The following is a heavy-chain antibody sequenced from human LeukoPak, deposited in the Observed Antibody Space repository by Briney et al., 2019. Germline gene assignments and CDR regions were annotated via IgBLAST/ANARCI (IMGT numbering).Heavy chain of an antibody. CDR2: IYWDDDK. D-gene: IGHD3-22*01. CDR3: ARDSSGYLGFDY. J-gene: IGHJ4*02. V-gene: IGHV2-5*02. CDR1: GFSLSTSGVG. Sequence: ESGPTLVNPTQTLTLTCTFSGFSLSTSGVGVGWIRQPPGKALEWLALIYWDDDKRYSPSLKSRLTITKDTSKTQVILTMTNMDPVDTATYYCARDSSGYLGFDYWGQGTLVTVSS.